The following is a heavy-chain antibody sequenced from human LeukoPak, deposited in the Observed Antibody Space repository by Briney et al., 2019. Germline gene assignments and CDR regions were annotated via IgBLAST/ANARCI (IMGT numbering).Heavy chain of an antibody. CDR3: ARRRGYSGYDPLDY. CDR2: INTDGSST. Sequence: GGSLRLSCAASGFTFSSYWMHWVRQAPGKGLVWVSRINTDGSSTSYADSVKGRFTISRDNAKNTLYLQMNSLRAEDTAVYYCARRRGYSGYDPLDYWGQGTLVTVSS. D-gene: IGHD5-12*01. CDR1: GFTFSSYW. V-gene: IGHV3-74*01. J-gene: IGHJ4*02.